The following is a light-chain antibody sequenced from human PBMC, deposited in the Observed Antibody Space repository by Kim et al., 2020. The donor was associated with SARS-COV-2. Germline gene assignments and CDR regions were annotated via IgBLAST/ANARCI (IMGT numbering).Light chain of an antibody. CDR3: QKYNNAPLT. V-gene: IGKV1-27*01. CDR1: QGIRNY. CDR2: AAS. J-gene: IGKJ4*01. Sequence: ASVGDRVTITCRASQGIRNYLAWYQQKPGKVPKRLIYAASALQSGVPSRFSGSGSGTDFTLTISSLQPEDVATYYCQKYNNAPLTFGGGTKVDIK.